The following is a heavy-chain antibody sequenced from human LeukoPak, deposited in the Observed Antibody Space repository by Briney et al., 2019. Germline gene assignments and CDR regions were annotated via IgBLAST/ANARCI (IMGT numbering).Heavy chain of an antibody. CDR3: ARRDYYDSSGYSYYFDY. Sequence: SETLSLTCTVSGYSISSGYYWGWIRQPPGKGLEWIGSIYYSGSTYYNPSLKSRVTISVDTSKNQFSLKLSSVTAADTAVYYCARRDYYDSSGYSYYFDYWGQGTLVTVSS. D-gene: IGHD3-22*01. V-gene: IGHV4-38-2*02. CDR1: GYSISSGYY. CDR2: IYYSGST. J-gene: IGHJ4*02.